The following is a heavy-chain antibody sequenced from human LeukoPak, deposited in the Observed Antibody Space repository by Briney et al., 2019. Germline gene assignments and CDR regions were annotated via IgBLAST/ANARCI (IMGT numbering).Heavy chain of an antibody. D-gene: IGHD6-19*01. Sequence: SETLSLTCIVSGGSISSYYWSWIRQPAGKGLEWVGRIYTSGSPNCNPSLKSRVTMLVDTSKNQFSLKLSSVTAADTAVYYCARRRYSSGWYGGAFDIWGQGTMVTVSS. J-gene: IGHJ3*02. V-gene: IGHV4-4*07. CDR1: GGSISSYY. CDR2: IYTSGSP. CDR3: ARRRYSSGWYGGAFDI.